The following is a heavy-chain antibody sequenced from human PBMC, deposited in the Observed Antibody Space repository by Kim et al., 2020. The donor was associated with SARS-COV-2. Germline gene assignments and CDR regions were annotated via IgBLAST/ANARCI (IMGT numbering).Heavy chain of an antibody. V-gene: IGHV3-23*01. Sequence: GGSLRLSCAASGFTFSSYAMSWVRQAPGKGLEWVSAISGSGGSTYYADSVKGRFTISRDNSKNTLYLQMNSLRAEDTAVYYCAKDLPPIHTTGTDYYYGMDVWGQGTTVTVSS. CDR3: AKDLPPIHTTGTDYYYGMDV. J-gene: IGHJ6*02. D-gene: IGHD1-1*01. CDR2: ISGSGGST. CDR1: GFTFSSYA.